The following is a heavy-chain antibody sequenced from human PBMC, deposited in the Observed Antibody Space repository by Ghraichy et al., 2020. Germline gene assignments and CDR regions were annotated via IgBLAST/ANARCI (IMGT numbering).Heavy chain of an antibody. CDR3: ARLTPPTNYDFWSGYYDY. CDR2: IYYSGST. Sequence: ETLSLTCTVSGGSIRISSYYWDWIRQPPGKGLEWFGNIYYSGSTYYNPSLKSRVTISVDTSENKFSLNLNSVTAPDTAVYYCARLTPPTNYDFWSGYYDYWGQGTLVTVSS. V-gene: IGHV4-39*01. CDR1: GGSIRISSYY. J-gene: IGHJ4*02. D-gene: IGHD3-3*01.